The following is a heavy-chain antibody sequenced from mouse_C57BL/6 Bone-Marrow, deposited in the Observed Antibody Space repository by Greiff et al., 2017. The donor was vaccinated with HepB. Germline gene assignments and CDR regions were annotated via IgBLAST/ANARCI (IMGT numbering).Heavy chain of an antibody. V-gene: IGHV5-4*01. J-gene: IGHJ4*01. Sequence: EVQLMESGGGLVKPGGSLKLSCAASGFTFSSYAMSWVRQTPEKRLEWVATISDGGSYTYYPDNVKGRFTISRDNAKNNLYLQMSHLKSEDTAMYYCARDGYEGMDYWGQGTSVTVSS. CDR3: ARDGYEGMDY. D-gene: IGHD2-2*01. CDR1: GFTFSSYA. CDR2: ISDGGSYT.